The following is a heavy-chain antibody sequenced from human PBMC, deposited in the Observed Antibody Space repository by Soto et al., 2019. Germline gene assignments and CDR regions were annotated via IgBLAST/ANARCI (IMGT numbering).Heavy chain of an antibody. CDR3: ARLIVYSSSWNYGMDV. CDR2: FIPILGTA. D-gene: IGHD6-13*01. J-gene: IGHJ6*02. CDR1: GGTFSSYA. Sequence: QVQLVQSGAEVKKPGSSVKVSCKASGGTFSSYAISWVRQAPGQGLEWMGGFIPILGTANYAQKLQGRVTITADESASTAYMELSSLGSEDTAVYYCARLIVYSSSWNYGMDVWGQGTMVTVSS. V-gene: IGHV1-69*01.